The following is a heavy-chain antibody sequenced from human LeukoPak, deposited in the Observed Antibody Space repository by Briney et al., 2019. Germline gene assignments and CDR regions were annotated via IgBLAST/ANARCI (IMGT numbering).Heavy chain of an antibody. CDR2: IYYSGST. J-gene: IGHJ4*02. CDR3: ASWGQSNSYGSGSQY. CDR1: GGSISSYY. Sequence: SETLSLTCTVSGGSISSYYWSWIRQPPGKGLEWIGYIYYSGSTSYNPSLKSRVTISVDTSKNQFSLKLSPVTAADTAVYYCASWGQSNSYGSGSQYWGQGTLVTVSS. V-gene: IGHV4-59*01. D-gene: IGHD3-10*01.